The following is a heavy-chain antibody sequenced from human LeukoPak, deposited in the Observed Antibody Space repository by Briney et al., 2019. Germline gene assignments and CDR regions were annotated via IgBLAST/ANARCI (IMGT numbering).Heavy chain of an antibody. CDR3: AKDHYGSGSGSSYFDY. V-gene: IGHV3-30*02. Sequence: GGSLRLSCAASGFTFSSYGMHWVRQAPGKGLEWVAFIRYDGSNKYYADSVKGRFTISRDNSKNTLFLQMNSLRAEDTAVYYCAKDHYGSGSGSSYFDYWGQGTLVTVSS. CDR1: GFTFSSYG. J-gene: IGHJ4*02. CDR2: IRYDGSNK. D-gene: IGHD3-10*01.